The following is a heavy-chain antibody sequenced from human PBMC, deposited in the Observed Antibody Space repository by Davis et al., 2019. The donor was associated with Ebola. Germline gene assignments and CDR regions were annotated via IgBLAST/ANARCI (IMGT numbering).Heavy chain of an antibody. D-gene: IGHD2-15*01. J-gene: IGHJ6*03. CDR1: GFTFSTHG. V-gene: IGHV3-48*02. CDR3: ARACTSGTCYSPYYSYYMDV. Sequence: GGSLRLSCAASGFTFSTHGMNWVRQAPGKGLEWLSYTSSSGASIYYRDSVKGRFTISRDNAKNSLYLQMSSLRDEDTAVYYCARACTSGTCYSPYYSYYMDVWGKGTTVTVSS. CDR2: TSSSGASI.